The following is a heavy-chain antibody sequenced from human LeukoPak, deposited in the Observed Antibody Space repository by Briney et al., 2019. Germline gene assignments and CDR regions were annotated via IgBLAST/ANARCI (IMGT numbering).Heavy chain of an antibody. CDR1: GGSIENHH. Sequence: SETLSLTCTVSGGSIENHHWTWVRQPPGKGLEWIGEINHSGSTNYNPSLKSRVTISVDTSKNQFSLKLSSVTAADTAVYYCARGKARTTVVTKAFDYWGQGTLVTVSS. CDR3: ARGKARTTVVTKAFDY. CDR2: INHSGST. V-gene: IGHV4-34*01. J-gene: IGHJ4*02. D-gene: IGHD4-23*01.